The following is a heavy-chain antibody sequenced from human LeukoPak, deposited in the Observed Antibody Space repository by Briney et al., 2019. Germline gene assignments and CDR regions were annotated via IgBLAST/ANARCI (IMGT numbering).Heavy chain of an antibody. CDR2: IIPIFGTA. CDR3: ARAMINDYGDYAPYY. V-gene: IGHV1-69*13. Sequence: ASMKVSCKASGGTFSSYAISWVRQAPGQGLEWMGGIIPIFGTANYAQKFQGRVTITADESTSTAYMELSSLRSEDTAVYYCARAMINDYGDYAPYYWGQGTLVTVSS. D-gene: IGHD4-17*01. CDR1: GGTFSSYA. J-gene: IGHJ4*02.